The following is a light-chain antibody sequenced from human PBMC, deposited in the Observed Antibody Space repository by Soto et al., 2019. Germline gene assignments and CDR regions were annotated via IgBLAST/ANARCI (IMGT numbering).Light chain of an antibody. Sequence: DIQMTQSPSSLSASVGDRVTITCRASQSIISYLNWYHQKPGKAPKLLIYDASSLQSGVPSRFSGSGSGIDFTLTISSLQPEDSATYYCQQSYSTPLTFGGGTKVEIK. CDR3: QQSYSTPLT. V-gene: IGKV1-39*01. J-gene: IGKJ4*01. CDR2: DAS. CDR1: QSIISY.